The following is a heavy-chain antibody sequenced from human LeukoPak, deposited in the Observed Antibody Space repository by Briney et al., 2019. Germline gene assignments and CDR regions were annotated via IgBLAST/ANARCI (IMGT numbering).Heavy chain of an antibody. J-gene: IGHJ4*02. Sequence: GGSLRLSCAASGFRFSDYWMSWVRQAPGKGLEWVALINEHASERYYAASVEGRFTISRDNSENSLYLQLNSPRAEDTAAYYCARDWRDDYTALFMRGQGTLVTVSS. D-gene: IGHD5-18*01. CDR1: GFRFSDYW. V-gene: IGHV3-7*01. CDR3: ARDWRDDYTALFM. CDR2: INEHASER.